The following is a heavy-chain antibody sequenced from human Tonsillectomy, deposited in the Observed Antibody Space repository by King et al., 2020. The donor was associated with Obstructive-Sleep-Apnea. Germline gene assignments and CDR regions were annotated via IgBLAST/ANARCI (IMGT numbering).Heavy chain of an antibody. CDR1: GFTFSSYA. D-gene: IGHD3-22*01. J-gene: IGHJ4*02. CDR2: ISYDTGTNK. V-gene: IGHV3-30-3*01. CDR3: ASGSGYYYFQY. Sequence: VQLVESGGDVVQPGRSLRLSCAGSGFTFSSYAIHWVRQAPGKGLEWVAGISYDTGTNKFYTDSVKGRVTISRDNSNNTMYLHMNSLRAEDTAVYFCASGSGYYYFQYWGQGPLVTVSS.